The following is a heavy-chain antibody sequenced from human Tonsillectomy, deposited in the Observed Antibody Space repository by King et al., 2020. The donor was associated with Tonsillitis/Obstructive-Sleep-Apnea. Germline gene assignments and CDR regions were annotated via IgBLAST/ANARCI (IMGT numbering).Heavy chain of an antibody. J-gene: IGHJ3*01. CDR3: ASLITSYDAFDV. V-gene: IGHV7-4-1*02. Sequence: VQLVESGSELKRPGASVKVSCKASAYTFSRSALSWVRQAPGQGLEWMGWINADTGSPTYTQGFTGRFVFSLDTSVRTAYLQITSLKAEDTAMYYCASLITSYDAFDVWGQGTMVTVFS. D-gene: IGHD3-10*01. CDR2: INADTGSP. CDR1: AYTFSRSA.